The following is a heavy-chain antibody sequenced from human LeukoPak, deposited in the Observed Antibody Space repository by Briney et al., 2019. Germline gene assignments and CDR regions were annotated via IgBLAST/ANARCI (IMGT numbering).Heavy chain of an antibody. CDR3: AKFPGYSSGHAADY. J-gene: IGHJ4*02. Sequence: GGSLRLSCAASGFTFSSYAMSWVRQAPGKGLEWVSAISSSGGSTYYADSVKGRFTISRDNSKNTLYLQVNSLRAEDTAVYYCAKFPGYSSGHAADYWGQGTLVTVSS. CDR1: GFTFSSYA. V-gene: IGHV3-23*01. D-gene: IGHD6-19*01. CDR2: ISSSGGST.